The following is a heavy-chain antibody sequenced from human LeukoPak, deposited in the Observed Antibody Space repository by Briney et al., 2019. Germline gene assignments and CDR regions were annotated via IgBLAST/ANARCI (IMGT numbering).Heavy chain of an antibody. J-gene: IGHJ5*02. Sequence: GESLKISCKGSGYRFTSYWIAWVRQMPGKGLEWMGIIYPGDSDTKYSPSFQGQVTISADRSISTAYLQWSSLKASDTAMYYCARSQMMNWFDPWGQGTLVTVSS. CDR3: ARSQMMNWFDP. CDR2: IYPGDSDT. D-gene: IGHD3-16*01. CDR1: GYRFTSYW. V-gene: IGHV5-51*01.